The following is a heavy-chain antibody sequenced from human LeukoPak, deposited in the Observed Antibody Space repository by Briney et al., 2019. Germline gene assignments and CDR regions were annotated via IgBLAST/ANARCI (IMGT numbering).Heavy chain of an antibody. CDR1: GYSFTSYW. J-gene: IGHJ6*04. CDR3: ARQRVRGVSYMAV. V-gene: IGHV5-51*01. D-gene: IGHD3-10*01. Sequence: GESLKISCKGSGYSFTSYWNGWVRQMPGKGLEWMGIIYPGDSDTRYSPSFQGQVTISADKSISTAYLQWSSLKASDTAMYYCARQRVRGVSYMAVWGKGTTVTVSS. CDR2: IYPGDSDT.